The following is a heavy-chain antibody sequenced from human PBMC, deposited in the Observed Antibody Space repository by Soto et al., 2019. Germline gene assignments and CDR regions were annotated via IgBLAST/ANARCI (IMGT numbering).Heavy chain of an antibody. CDR1: TGSTSPRRYH. CDR3: ASLKGQTYYMDV. CDR2: IYYSGST. Sequence: SATLSLTSPVSTGSTSPRRYHLGWIRQPPGKGLEWSGSIYYSGSTYYNPSLKSRVTISVDTSKNQFSLKLSSVTAADTAVYYCASLKGQTYYMDVWGKGTTVT. J-gene: IGHJ6*03. V-gene: IGHV4-39*01.